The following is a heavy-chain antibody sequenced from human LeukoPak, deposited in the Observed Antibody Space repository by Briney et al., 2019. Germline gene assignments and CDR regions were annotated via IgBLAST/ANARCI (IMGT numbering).Heavy chain of an antibody. Sequence: GASVKVSCKTSGYTFTGYYIHLPRQAPGQRHEWMAWIDPNSGATNYAHKFEGRVTMTRDTSITTAYMEVSSLRSDDTAVYYCARELINFHDHTNTGFFDSWGQGTLVTVSS. CDR3: ARELINFHDHTNTGFFDS. J-gene: IGHJ4*03. V-gene: IGHV1-2*02. D-gene: IGHD1-14*01. CDR2: IDPNSGAT. CDR1: GYTFTGYY.